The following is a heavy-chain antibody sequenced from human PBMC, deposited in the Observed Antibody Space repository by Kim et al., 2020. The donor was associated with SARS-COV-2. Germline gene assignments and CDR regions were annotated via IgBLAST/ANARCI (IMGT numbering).Heavy chain of an antibody. CDR2: ISSSSSYI. CDR3: ARGGEGYYYYYGMDV. V-gene: IGHV3-21*01. J-gene: IGHJ6*02. Sequence: GGSLRLSCAASGFTFSSYSMNWVRQAPGKGLEWVSSISSSSSYIYYADSVKGRFTISRDNAKNSLYLQMNSLRAEDTAVYYCARGGEGYYYYYGMDVWGQGTTVTVSS. CDR1: GFTFSSYS.